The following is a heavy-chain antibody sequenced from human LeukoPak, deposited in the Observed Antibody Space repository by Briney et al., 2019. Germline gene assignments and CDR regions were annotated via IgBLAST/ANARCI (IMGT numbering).Heavy chain of an antibody. CDR2: IYSDGTS. J-gene: IGHJ6*02. V-gene: IGHV3-53*01. CDR3: AKDKGWGYSAYDCYGMDV. D-gene: IGHD1-26*01. CDR1: GFTVSNSF. Sequence: GGSLRLSCAASGFTVSNSFMSWIRQAPGKGLEWVSVIYSDGTSYYADSVKARFSISRDNSKNTLYLQMNSLRAEDTAVYYCAKDKGWGYSAYDCYGMDVWGQGTTVTVSS.